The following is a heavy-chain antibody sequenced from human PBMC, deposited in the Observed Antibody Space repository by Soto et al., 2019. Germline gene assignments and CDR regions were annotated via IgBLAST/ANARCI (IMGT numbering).Heavy chain of an antibody. CDR2: IRSKGYGGTT. J-gene: IGHJ5*02. V-gene: IGHV3-49*03. CDR3: ARDNDGAQFASSYNDL. Sequence: GGSLRLSCTASGFTFGDYAMSWFRQAPGKGLEWVGFIRSKGYGGTTEYAASVKGRFSISRDDSKSIAYLHLNSLRVEDTAVYYCARDNDGAQFASSYNDLWGQGTLVTVS. D-gene: IGHD6-6*01. CDR1: GFTFGDYA.